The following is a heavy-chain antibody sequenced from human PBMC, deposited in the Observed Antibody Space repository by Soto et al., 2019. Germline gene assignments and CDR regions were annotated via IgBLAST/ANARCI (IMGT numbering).Heavy chain of an antibody. D-gene: IGHD3-3*01. V-gene: IGHV1-3*01. CDR2: INAGNGNT. CDR3: ARAKDFLNAFDI. Sequence: EASVKVSCKASGYTFTSYAMHWVRQAPGQRLEWMGWINAGNGNTKYSQKFQGRVTITRDTSASTAYMELSSLRSEDTAVYYCARAKDFLNAFDIWGQGTMVTVSS. J-gene: IGHJ3*02. CDR1: GYTFTSYA.